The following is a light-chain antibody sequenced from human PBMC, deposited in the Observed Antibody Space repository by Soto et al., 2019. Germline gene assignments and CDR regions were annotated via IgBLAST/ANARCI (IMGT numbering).Light chain of an antibody. V-gene: IGLV2-18*02. Sequence: QSALTQPPSVSGSPGQSVAISCTGTSSDVGGYNRVSWYQQPPGKDPKLLIYDVSNRPSGGSTRFSGSKSGNTASLTISGLQAEDEADYYCTSYASSSAYVFGPGTKVTVL. J-gene: IGLJ1*01. CDR1: SSDVGGYNR. CDR2: DVS. CDR3: TSYASSSAYV.